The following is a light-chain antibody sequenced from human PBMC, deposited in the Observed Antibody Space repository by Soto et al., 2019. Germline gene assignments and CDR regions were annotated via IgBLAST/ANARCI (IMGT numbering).Light chain of an antibody. CDR1: QSVSSSF. Sequence: EIVLTQSPGTLSLSPGERATLSCRASQSVSSSFLAWYQQKPGQAPRLLIYGASSRATGIPDRFSGSGSGTDFTLTIRILEPEDVAVYYCQQYDSSPLTFGGGTKVEIK. CDR3: QQYDSSPLT. V-gene: IGKV3-20*01. J-gene: IGKJ4*01. CDR2: GAS.